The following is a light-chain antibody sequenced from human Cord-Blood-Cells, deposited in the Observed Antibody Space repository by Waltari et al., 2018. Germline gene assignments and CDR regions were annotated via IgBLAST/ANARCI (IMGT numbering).Light chain of an antibody. V-gene: IGLV2-14*01. CDR2: DVS. CDR1: SSDVGGYNY. Sequence: QSALTQPASVSGSPGQSITISCTGTSSDVGGYNYVSWYQQHPGKAPKLMIYDVSNLPPGVSKRFSGSKAGNTASLTISGLQAEDEADYYCSSYTSSSTLVFGTGTKVTVL. CDR3: SSYTSSSTLV. J-gene: IGLJ1*01.